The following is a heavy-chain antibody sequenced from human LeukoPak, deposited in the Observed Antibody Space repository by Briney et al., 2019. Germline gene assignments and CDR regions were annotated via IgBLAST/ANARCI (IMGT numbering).Heavy chain of an antibody. CDR1: GFTFSSYS. CDR2: ISSSSSTI. J-gene: IGHJ4*02. V-gene: IGHV3-48*01. CDR3: ARDGYKTL. Sequence: PGRSLRLSCAASGFTFSSYSMNWVRQAPGKGLEWVSYISSSSSTIYYADSVKGRFTISRDNAKNSLYLQMNSLRAEDTAVYYCARDGYKTLWGQRTLVTVSS. D-gene: IGHD5-24*01.